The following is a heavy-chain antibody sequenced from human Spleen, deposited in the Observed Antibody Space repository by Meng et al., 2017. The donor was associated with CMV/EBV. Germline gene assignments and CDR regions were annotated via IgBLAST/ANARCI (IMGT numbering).Heavy chain of an antibody. CDR1: GFTFSNYW. CDR3: TTGVDWLSFLFDY. V-gene: IGHV3-74*01. CDR2: VNDDGSIT. D-gene: IGHD3-9*01. J-gene: IGHJ4*02. Sequence: GESLKISCAASGFTFSNYWMHWVRQDPGKGLVWVSLVNDDGSITSYADSVKGRFTIFRDNAKNTLYLQMNSLRAEDTAVYYCTTGVDWLSFLFDYWGQGTLVTVSS.